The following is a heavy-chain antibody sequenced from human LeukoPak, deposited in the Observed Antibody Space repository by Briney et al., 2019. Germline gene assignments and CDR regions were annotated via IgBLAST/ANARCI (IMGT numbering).Heavy chain of an antibody. CDR2: ISSSSSYI. D-gene: IGHD1-26*01. CDR1: GFTFSSYS. Sequence: GGSLRLSCAASGFTFSSYSMNWVRQAPGKGLEWVSSISSSSSYIYYADSVKGRFTISRDNAKNSLYLQMNSLRAEDTAVYYCARGLMVVGATTTTGGDYWGQGTLVTVSS. CDR3: ARGLMVVGATTTTGGDY. J-gene: IGHJ4*02. V-gene: IGHV3-21*01.